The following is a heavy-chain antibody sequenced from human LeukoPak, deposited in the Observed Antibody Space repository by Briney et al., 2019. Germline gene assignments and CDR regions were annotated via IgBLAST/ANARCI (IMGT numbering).Heavy chain of an antibody. CDR2: IYPGDSHI. V-gene: IGHV5-51*01. D-gene: IGHD6-13*01. J-gene: IGHJ4*02. CDR1: GYSFTNYW. Sequence: GESLKISCKGSGYSFTNYWIGWVRQMPGKGLEWMGIIYPGDSHIRYSPSFQGRVTISADKSISTACLQWSSLRASDTAMYYCARPRGSSSWTDFDYWGQGTLVTVSS. CDR3: ARPRGSSSWTDFDY.